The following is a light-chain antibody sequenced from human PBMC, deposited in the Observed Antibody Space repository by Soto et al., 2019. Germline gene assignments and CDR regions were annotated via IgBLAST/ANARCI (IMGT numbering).Light chain of an antibody. CDR1: QGISSL. Sequence: DIQMTQSPSSVSASVGDRVTITCRASQGISSLLAWYQQKPGQAPNLLIHTAYSFQSGVPSRFSGSGSGTDFPLTISSLQPEDFATYYCQQANSFPHTFGGGTKVEIK. CDR3: QQANSFPHT. J-gene: IGKJ4*01. CDR2: TAY. V-gene: IGKV1-12*01.